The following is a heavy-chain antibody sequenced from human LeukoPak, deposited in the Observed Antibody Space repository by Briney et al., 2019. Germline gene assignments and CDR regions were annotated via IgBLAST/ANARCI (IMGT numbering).Heavy chain of an antibody. CDR3: ARDRDHDFWSGYVYYFDY. CDR2: INPNSGGT. Sequence: ASVKVSCKASGYTFTGYYMHWVRQAPGQGLEWMGWINPNSGGTNYAQKFQGRVTMTRDTSISTAYMELSRLRSDDTAVYYCARDRDHDFWSGYVYYFDYWGQGTLVTVSS. CDR1: GYTFTGYY. J-gene: IGHJ4*02. D-gene: IGHD3-3*01. V-gene: IGHV1-2*02.